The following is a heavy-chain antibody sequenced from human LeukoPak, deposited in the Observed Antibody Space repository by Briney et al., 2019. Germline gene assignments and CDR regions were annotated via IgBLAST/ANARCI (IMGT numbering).Heavy chain of an antibody. J-gene: IGHJ4*02. D-gene: IGHD1-14*01. CDR3: ARDFAYNTFDY. Sequence: GGSLRLSCAASGFTVSSNYMSWVRQAPGRGLELVANIKEDGSAQNYIDSVKGRFTISRDNTKNSLYLQLSSLRAEDTAVYYCARDFAYNTFDYWGQGTLVTVSS. V-gene: IGHV3-7*01. CDR1: GFTVSSNY. CDR2: IKEDGSAQ.